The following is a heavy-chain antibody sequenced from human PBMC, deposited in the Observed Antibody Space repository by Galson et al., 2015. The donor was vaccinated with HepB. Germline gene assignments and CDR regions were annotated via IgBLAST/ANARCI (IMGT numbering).Heavy chain of an antibody. D-gene: IGHD6-13*01. Sequence: SLRLSCAASGFTFSSYAMHWVRQAPGKGLEWVAVISYDGGNKYYADSVKGRFTISRDNSKNTLYLQMNSLRAEDTAVYYCAREGYSPRGAFDIWGQGTMVTVSS. J-gene: IGHJ3*02. CDR1: GFTFSSYA. V-gene: IGHV3-30-3*01. CDR2: ISYDGGNK. CDR3: AREGYSPRGAFDI.